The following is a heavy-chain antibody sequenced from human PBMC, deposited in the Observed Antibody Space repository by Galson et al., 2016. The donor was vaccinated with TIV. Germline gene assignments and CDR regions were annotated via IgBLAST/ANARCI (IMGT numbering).Heavy chain of an antibody. CDR1: GGTFSTYT. J-gene: IGHJ4*02. Sequence: SVKVSCKASGGTFSTYTINWVRQAPGQGLQWLGRTIPVLGMTNYAQRLQGRVTITADRSTSTAYMELSSLRSDDTAVYYCARGDTGRHYEAYFDSWDQGTVVTVSS. V-gene: IGHV1-69*02. CDR2: TIPVLGMT. D-gene: IGHD3-3*01. CDR3: ARGDTGRHYEAYFDS.